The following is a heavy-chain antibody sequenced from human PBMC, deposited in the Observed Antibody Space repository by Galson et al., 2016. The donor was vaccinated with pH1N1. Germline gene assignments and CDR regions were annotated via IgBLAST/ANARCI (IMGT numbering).Heavy chain of an antibody. V-gene: IGHV3-48*01. J-gene: IGHJ6*03. CDR3: ARAGIVAPGKATPYYYYYYYMDV. Sequence: SLRLSCAASGFSFSSYTMNWVRQAPGKALEWLSHITSGSGGINYADSAKGRFTISRDNAKRSVYLQMDNLRVEDTAVYYCARAGIVAPGKATPYYYYYYYMDVWGKGTTVTVSS. D-gene: IGHD5-12*01. CDR1: GFSFSSYT. CDR2: ITSGSGGI.